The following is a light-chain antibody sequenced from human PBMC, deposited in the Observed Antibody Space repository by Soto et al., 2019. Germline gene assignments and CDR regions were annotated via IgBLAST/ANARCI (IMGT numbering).Light chain of an antibody. Sequence: EIVLTQSPGTLSSSPGDRATVSCRASQSLSRSYLSWYQHKPGQAPRLLIYAASARATGIPDRFSGSGSGTDFTLTISRLEPEDFAVYYCHQYGSSPPYTFGQGTKLEIK. V-gene: IGKV3-20*01. CDR2: AAS. CDR3: HQYGSSPPYT. J-gene: IGKJ2*01. CDR1: QSLSRSY.